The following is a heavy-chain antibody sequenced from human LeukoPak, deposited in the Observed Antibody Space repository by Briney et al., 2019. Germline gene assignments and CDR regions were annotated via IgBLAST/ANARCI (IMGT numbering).Heavy chain of an antibody. CDR2: ISGSGGST. D-gene: IGHD3-9*01. CDR1: GFTFSSYA. J-gene: IGHJ4*02. V-gene: IGHV3-23*01. Sequence: GGSLRLSCAASGFTFSSYAMSWVRQAPGKGLEWVSAISGSGGSTYYADSVKGRFTISRDNSKNTLYLQMNSLRAEDTAVYYCAKEGPEVLRYFDWLLGPTDYWGQGTLVTVSS. CDR3: AKEGPEVLRYFDWLLGPTDY.